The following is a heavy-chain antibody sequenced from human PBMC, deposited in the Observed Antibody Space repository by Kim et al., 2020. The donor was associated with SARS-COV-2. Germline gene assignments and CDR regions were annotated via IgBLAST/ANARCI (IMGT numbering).Heavy chain of an antibody. V-gene: IGHV4-34*01. D-gene: IGHD1-26*01. J-gene: IGHJ4*02. Sequence: SNPSLKGRVTISVDTSKNQFSLKPSSVTAADTAVYYCARGGSGSYKTFDYWGQGTLVTVSS. CDR3: ARGGSGSYKTFDY.